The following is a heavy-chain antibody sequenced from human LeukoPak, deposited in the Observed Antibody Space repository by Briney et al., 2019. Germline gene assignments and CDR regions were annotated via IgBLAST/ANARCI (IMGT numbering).Heavy chain of an antibody. CDR1: GGSFSGYY. CDR3: ARDHHDYYGSGSSHFDP. V-gene: IGHV4-34*01. D-gene: IGHD3-10*01. J-gene: IGHJ5*02. Sequence: SEALSLTCAVYGGSFSGYYWSWIRQPPGKGLEWIGEINHSGSTNYNPSLKSRVTISVDTSKNQFSLKLSSVTAADTAVYYCARDHHDYYGSGSSHFDPWGQGTLVTVSS. CDR2: INHSGST.